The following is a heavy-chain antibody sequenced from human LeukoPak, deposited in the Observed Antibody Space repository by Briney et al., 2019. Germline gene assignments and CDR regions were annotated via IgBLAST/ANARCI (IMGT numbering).Heavy chain of an antibody. V-gene: IGHV3-23*01. CDR1: GFTFSSYA. Sequence: GGSLRLSCAASGFTFSSYAMSWVRQAPGKGLEWVSAISGSGGSTYYADSVKGRFTISRDNSKNTLYLQMNSLRAEDTAVYYCAKASVNSSSWYSKYYYYYMDVWGKGTTVTVSS. D-gene: IGHD6-13*01. CDR2: ISGSGGST. CDR3: AKASVNSSSWYSKYYYYYMDV. J-gene: IGHJ6*03.